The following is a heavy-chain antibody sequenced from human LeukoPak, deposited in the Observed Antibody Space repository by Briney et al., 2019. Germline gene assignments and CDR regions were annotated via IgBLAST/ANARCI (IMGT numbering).Heavy chain of an antibody. CDR1: GFTVSSNY. V-gene: IGHV3-53*05. CDR3: ARVLEWFGRPSGRYNWFDP. J-gene: IGHJ5*02. CDR2: IYSGGST. Sequence: GGSLRLSCAASGFTVSSNYMSWVRQAPGKGLEWVSVIYSGGSTYYADSVKGRFTISRDNSKNTLYLQMNSLRSEDTAVYYCARVLEWFGRPSGRYNWFDPWGQGTLVTVSS. D-gene: IGHD3-3*01.